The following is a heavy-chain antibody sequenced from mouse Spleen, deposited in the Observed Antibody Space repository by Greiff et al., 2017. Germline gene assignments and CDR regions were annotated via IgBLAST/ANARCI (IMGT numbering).Heavy chain of an antibody. Sequence: QVQLQQPGAELVMPGASVKLSCKASGYTFTSYWMHWVKQRPGQGLEWIGEIDPSDSYTNYNQKFKGKATLTVDKSSSTAYMQLSSLTSEDSAVYYCARSTQVRRSWYFDVWGAGTTVTVSS. J-gene: IGHJ1*01. V-gene: IGHV1-69*01. CDR1: GYTFTSYW. CDR2: IDPSDSYT. CDR3: ARSTQVRRSWYFDV. D-gene: IGHD2-14*01.